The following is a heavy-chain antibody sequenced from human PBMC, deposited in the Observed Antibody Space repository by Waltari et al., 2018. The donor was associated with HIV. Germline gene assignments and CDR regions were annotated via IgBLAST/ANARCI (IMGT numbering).Heavy chain of an antibody. J-gene: IGHJ6*02. CDR1: GSPFDLYV. D-gene: IGHD3-10*01. Sequence: EVQLVESGGGWVQPGRSLRLRCAASGSPFDLYVMHWVRQAPGKGLEWVSVISWNSGSIGYADSVKGRFTISRDNAKNSLYLQMNSLRAEDTALYYCAKGTAEYYGSGRLGVWGQGTTVTVSS. V-gene: IGHV3-9*01. CDR2: ISWNSGSI. CDR3: AKGTAEYYGSGRLGV.